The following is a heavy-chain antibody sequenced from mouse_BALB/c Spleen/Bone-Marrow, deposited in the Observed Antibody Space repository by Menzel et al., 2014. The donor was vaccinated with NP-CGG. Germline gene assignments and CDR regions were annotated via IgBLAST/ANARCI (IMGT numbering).Heavy chain of an antibody. J-gene: IGHJ3*01. Sequence: VQLQQSGPGLVQPSQSLSITCTVSGFSLTSYGVHWVRQSPGKGLEWLGLIWSGGSTDYNAAFISRLTIRQDNSHSQVVFKMNSLQANDAAIDYCGRNWGDFYDYGGGFTCGGRGTLVTVSA. V-gene: IGHV2-2*02. D-gene: IGHD2-4*01. CDR3: GRNWGDFYDYGGGFTC. CDR2: IWSGGST. CDR1: GFSLTSYG.